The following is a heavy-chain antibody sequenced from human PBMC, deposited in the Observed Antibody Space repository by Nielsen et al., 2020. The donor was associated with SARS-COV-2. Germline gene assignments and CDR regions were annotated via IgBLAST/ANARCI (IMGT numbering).Heavy chain of an antibody. CDR2: IGTAGDT. CDR1: GFTFSSYD. CDR3: ARGNYDFWSGYSNWFDP. D-gene: IGHD3-3*01. Sequence: GESLKISCAASGFTFSSYDMHWVRQATGKGLEWVSAIGTAGDTYYPGSVKGRFTISRENAKNSLYLQMNSLRAGDTAVYYCARGNYDFWSGYSNWFDPWGQGTLVTVSS. J-gene: IGHJ5*02. V-gene: IGHV3-13*04.